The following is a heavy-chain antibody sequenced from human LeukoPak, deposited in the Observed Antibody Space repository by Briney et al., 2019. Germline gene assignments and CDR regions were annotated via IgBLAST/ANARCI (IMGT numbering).Heavy chain of an antibody. Sequence: ASVKVSCKASGYTFTGYYMHWVRQAPGQGLEWXXXXNPNSGGTNYAQKFQGRVTMTRDTSISTAYMELSRLRSDDTAVYYCARDLRSSIAAAGRFNYWGQGTLVTVSS. CDR2: XNPNSGGT. V-gene: IGHV1-2*02. CDR3: ARDLRSSIAAAGRFNY. CDR1: GYTFTGYY. D-gene: IGHD6-13*01. J-gene: IGHJ4*02.